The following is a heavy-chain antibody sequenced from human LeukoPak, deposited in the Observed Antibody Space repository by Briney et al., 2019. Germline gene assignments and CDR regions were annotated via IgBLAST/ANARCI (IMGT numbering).Heavy chain of an antibody. J-gene: IGHJ4*02. Sequence: SETLSLTCAVYGGSFCGYYWSWIRQPPGKGLEWIGEINHSGSTKYNPSLKSRVTISVDTSKNQFSLNLSSVAAADTAVYYCARAKTKGVSFDYWGQGALVTVCS. CDR1: GGSFCGYY. CDR3: ARAKTKGVSFDY. V-gene: IGHV4-34*01. CDR2: INHSGST. D-gene: IGHD3-10*01.